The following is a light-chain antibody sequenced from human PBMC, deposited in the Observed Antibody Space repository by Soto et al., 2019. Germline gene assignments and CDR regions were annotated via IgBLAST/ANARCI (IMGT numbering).Light chain of an antibody. J-gene: IGKJ5*01. Sequence: DIKMTQSPSSLSASVGDRVTITSRASQSISSYLNWYQQKPGKAPKLLIYAASSLQSGVPSRFSGSGSGTDFTLTISSLQPEDFATYYCQQSYSTVTFGQGTRLEIK. V-gene: IGKV1-39*01. CDR1: QSISSY. CDR3: QQSYSTVT. CDR2: AAS.